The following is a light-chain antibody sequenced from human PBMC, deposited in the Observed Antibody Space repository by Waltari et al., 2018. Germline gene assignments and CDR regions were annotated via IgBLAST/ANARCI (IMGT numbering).Light chain of an antibody. J-gene: IGLJ3*02. CDR2: IDN. Sequence: QSVLTQPPSASGTPGQRVTISCSGSYSNIGRNAVNCYQQLPEAAPKLRIYIDNQRPSGVPDRFSGSTSGTSASLAISGLQSEDEAVDHCATWDDSLNAWVFGGGTKVTVL. CDR1: YSNIGRNA. CDR3: ATWDDSLNAWV. V-gene: IGLV1-44*01.